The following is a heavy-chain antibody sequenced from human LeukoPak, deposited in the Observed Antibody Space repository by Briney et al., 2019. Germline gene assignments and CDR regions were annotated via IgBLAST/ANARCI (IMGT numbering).Heavy chain of an antibody. V-gene: IGHV3-48*03. CDR1: GFTFSSYE. CDR2: IGASGSPI. CDR3: ARDPYASYHSGYFDY. Sequence: PGGSLRLSCAASGFTFSSYEMNWVRLAPGKGLEWISYIGASGSPIYYADSVKGRFTISRDNAKNSLYLQMNSLRAEDTAVYFCARDPYASYHSGYFDYWGQGSLVTVSS. D-gene: IGHD1-26*01. J-gene: IGHJ4*02.